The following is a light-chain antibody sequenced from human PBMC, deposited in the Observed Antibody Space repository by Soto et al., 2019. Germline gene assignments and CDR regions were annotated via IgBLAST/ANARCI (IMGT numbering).Light chain of an antibody. CDR1: QSVNSNY. J-gene: IGKJ1*01. V-gene: IGKV3-20*01. Sequence: EIVLTQSPGTLSLSPGERATLSCRASQSVNSNYLAWYQQKPGQGPRLLMYGASSRATGIPDRFSGSGSGTDFTLTISRLEPEDFAVYSGQQYDSSPRTFGQGTKVEIK. CDR2: GAS. CDR3: QQYDSSPRT.